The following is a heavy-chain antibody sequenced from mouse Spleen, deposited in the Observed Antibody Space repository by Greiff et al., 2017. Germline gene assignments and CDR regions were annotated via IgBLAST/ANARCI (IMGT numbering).Heavy chain of an antibody. CDR1: GYTFTDYE. J-gene: IGHJ2*01. V-gene: IGHV1-15*01. CDR3: AYYYGSIDY. D-gene: IGHD1-1*01. Sequence: VQLQQSGAELVRPGASVTLSCKASGYTFTDYEMHWVKQTPVHGLEWIGAIDPETGGTAYNQKFKGKAILTADKSSSTAYMELRSLTSEDSAVYYCAYYYGSIDYWGQGTTLTVSS. CDR2: IDPETGGT.